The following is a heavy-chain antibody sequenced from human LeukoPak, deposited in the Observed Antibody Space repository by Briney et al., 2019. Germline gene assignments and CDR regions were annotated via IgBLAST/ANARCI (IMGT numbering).Heavy chain of an antibody. J-gene: IGHJ4*02. Sequence: AGGSLRLSCAASGFTFSSYGMHWVRQAPGKGLEWVAVIWYDGSNKYYADSVKGRFTISRDNSKNTLYLQMNSLRAEDTAVYYCAREGRLYYDFWSGYDSWGQGTLVTVSS. CDR1: GFTFSSYG. CDR3: AREGRLYYDFWSGYDS. V-gene: IGHV3-33*01. D-gene: IGHD3-3*01. CDR2: IWYDGSNK.